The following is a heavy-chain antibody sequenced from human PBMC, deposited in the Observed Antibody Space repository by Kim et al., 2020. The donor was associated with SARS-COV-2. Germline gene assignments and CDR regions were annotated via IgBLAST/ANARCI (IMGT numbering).Heavy chain of an antibody. V-gene: IGHV4-34*01. CDR2: INHSGST. J-gene: IGHJ4*02. Sequence: SETLSLTCAVYGGSFSGYYWSWIRQPPGKGLEWIGEINHSGSTNYNPSLKSRVTISVDTSKNQFSLKLSSVTAADTAVYYCARGHPGTAVAGAIPPYFDYWGQGTLVTVSS. CDR3: ARGHPGTAVAGAIPPYFDY. CDR1: GGSFSGYY. D-gene: IGHD6-19*01.